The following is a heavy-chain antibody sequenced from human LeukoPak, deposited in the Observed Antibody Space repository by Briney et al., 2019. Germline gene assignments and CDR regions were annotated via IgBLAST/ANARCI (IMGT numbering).Heavy chain of an antibody. CDR1: GFTFDDYG. D-gene: IGHD3-10*01. CDR3: ARYYDYGSGSYTFDY. J-gene: IGHJ4*02. CDR2: INWIGGST. V-gene: IGHV3-20*04. Sequence: GGSLRLSCAASGFTFDDYGVSWVRQAPGKGLEWVSGINWIGGSTGYADSVKGRFTISRDNAKNSLYLQMNSLRAEDTALYYCARYYDYGSGSYTFDYWGQGTLVTVSS.